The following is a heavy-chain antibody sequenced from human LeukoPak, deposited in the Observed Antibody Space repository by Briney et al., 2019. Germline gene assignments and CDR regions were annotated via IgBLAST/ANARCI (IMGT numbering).Heavy chain of an antibody. V-gene: IGHV4-4*07. CDR2: IYPRGST. CDR1: GGSISRYY. D-gene: IGHD2-15*01. CDR3: ARGRYCSAAICSGGDAFDI. Sequence: PSETLSLTCTVSGGSISRYYWSWIRQPAGKGLEWIGRIYPRGSTNDNPSLKTRVTMSVDTSKNQFSLKLTSVTAADTAVYYCARGRYCSAAICSGGDAFDIWGQGTMVSVSS. J-gene: IGHJ3*02.